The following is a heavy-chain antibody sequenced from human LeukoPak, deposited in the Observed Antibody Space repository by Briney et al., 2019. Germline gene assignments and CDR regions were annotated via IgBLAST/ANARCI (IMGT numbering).Heavy chain of an antibody. CDR3: ARVTTGASGSSDY. D-gene: IGHD3-10*01. CDR1: GFTFSSYW. Sequence: PGGSLRLSCAASGFTFSSYWMHRVRQAPGKGLVWVSRINSDGSSTTYADSVKGRFTISRDNAKNTLYLQMNSLRAEDTAVYYCARVTTGASGSSDYWGQGTLVTVSP. CDR2: INSDGSST. V-gene: IGHV3-74*01. J-gene: IGHJ4*02.